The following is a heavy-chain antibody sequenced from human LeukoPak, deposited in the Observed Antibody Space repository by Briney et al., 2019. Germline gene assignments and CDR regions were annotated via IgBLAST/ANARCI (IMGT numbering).Heavy chain of an antibody. V-gene: IGHV3-48*03. Sequence: GGSLRLSCAASGFTFSSYEMNWVRQAPGKGLEWVSYISSSGSTIYYADSVKGRFTISRDNAKNSLYLQMNSLRAEDTAVYCCARDRVHGYYYYGMDVWGQGTTVTVSS. J-gene: IGHJ6*02. D-gene: IGHD3-10*01. CDR2: ISSSGSTI. CDR3: ARDRVHGYYYYGMDV. CDR1: GFTFSSYE.